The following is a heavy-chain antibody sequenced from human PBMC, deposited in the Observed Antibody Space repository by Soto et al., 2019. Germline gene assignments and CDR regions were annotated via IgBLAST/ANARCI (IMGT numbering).Heavy chain of an antibody. CDR3: ARTRRWIQWGYGMEV. CDR2: IIPIFGTA. V-gene: IGHV1-69*13. D-gene: IGHD5-18*01. J-gene: IGHJ6*01. Sequence: SVKVSCKASGGTFSSYAISWVRQAPGQGLEWMGGIIPIFGTANYAQKFQGRVTITADESTSTAYMELSSLRSEDTAVYYCARTRRWIQWGYGMEVWGQGTSVSVSS. CDR1: GGTFSSYA.